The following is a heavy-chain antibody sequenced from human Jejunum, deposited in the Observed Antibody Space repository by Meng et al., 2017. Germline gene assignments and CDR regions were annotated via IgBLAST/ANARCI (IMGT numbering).Heavy chain of an antibody. CDR2: ISNDGGNE. Sequence: QVQVVESGGGVVQPGRSLGLSCTASGFSFRSYPMHWVRQAPGKGLEWMAVISNDGGNEDYADSVKGRFTISRDNSENTLYLQLNSLRGDDTAVYYCARETSSFIVGSSGLDSWGQGTLVTVSS. CDR3: ARETSSFIVGSSGLDS. CDR1: GFSFRSYP. V-gene: IGHV3-30*01. D-gene: IGHD1-26*01. J-gene: IGHJ5*01.